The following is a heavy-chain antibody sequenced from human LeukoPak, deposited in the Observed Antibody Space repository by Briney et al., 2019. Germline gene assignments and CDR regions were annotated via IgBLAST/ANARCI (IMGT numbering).Heavy chain of an antibody. CDR3: ARGALDGRITIFGGENYYYMDV. V-gene: IGHV3-48*01. CDR2: ISSSSSTT. J-gene: IGHJ6*03. CDR1: GFTFSSYS. Sequence: PGGSLRLSCAASGFTFSSYSMNWVRQAPGKGLEWVSYISSSSSTTYYADSVKGRFTISRDNAKNSLYLQMNSLRAEDTAVYYCARGALDGRITIFGGENYYYMDVWGKGTTVTVSS. D-gene: IGHD3-3*01.